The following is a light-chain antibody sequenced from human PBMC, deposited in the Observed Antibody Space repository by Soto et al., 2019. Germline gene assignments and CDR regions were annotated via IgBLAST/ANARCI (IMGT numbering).Light chain of an antibody. V-gene: IGKV1-5*03. Sequence: DIKMYQSPSTLSAYVGDRVTITCRASQSISSWLAWYQQKPGKAPKLLIYKASTLKSGVPSRFSGSGSGTEFTLTISSLQPDDFAPYYCQHYNIYSEAFGQ. CDR3: QHYNIYSEA. CDR1: QSISSW. J-gene: IGKJ1*01. CDR2: KAS.